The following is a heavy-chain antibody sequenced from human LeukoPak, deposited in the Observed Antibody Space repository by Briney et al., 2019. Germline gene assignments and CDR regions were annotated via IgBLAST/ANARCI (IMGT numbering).Heavy chain of an antibody. J-gene: IGHJ5*02. CDR3: ARAPNGDYGGFNWFDP. Sequence: GASVKVSCKASGYTFTSYGISWVRQAPGQGLEWMGWINPNGGGTNYAQKFQGRVTMTRDTSISTAYMELSRLRSDDTAVYYCARAPNGDYGGFNWFDPWGQGTLVTVSS. CDR2: INPNGGGT. V-gene: IGHV1-2*02. D-gene: IGHD4-17*01. CDR1: GYTFTSYG.